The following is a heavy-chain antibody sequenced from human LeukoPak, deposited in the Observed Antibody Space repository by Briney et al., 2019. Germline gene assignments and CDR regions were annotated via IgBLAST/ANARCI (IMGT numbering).Heavy chain of an antibody. Sequence: SVKVSCKASGGTFSSYAISWVRQAPGQGLGWMGGTIPVFGTAIYAQKFQGRVTITADKSTSTAYMELSSLRSEDTAMYYCAINQAGYCGGGSCYRHEFYYMDVWGKGTSVTVSS. CDR2: TIPVFGTA. CDR1: GGTFSSYA. J-gene: IGHJ6*03. CDR3: AINQAGYCGGGSCYRHEFYYMDV. D-gene: IGHD2-15*01. V-gene: IGHV1-69*06.